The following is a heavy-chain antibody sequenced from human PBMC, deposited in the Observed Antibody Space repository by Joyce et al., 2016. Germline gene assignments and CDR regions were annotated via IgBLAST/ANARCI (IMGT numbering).Heavy chain of an antibody. Sequence: QVQLVQSGAEVKKPGASVKVSCKASGYTFTNYYMHWVRQAPGQGLELMGIIHPSAGSTSDAQKFQGRVAVTRDTSTSTVYMELSSLRSEDTAVYYCARDEIMWELLRAYYSNGMDVWGQGTTVTVSS. CDR1: GYTFTNYY. CDR3: ARDEIMWELLRAYYSNGMDV. J-gene: IGHJ6*02. D-gene: IGHD1-26*01. CDR2: IHPSAGST. V-gene: IGHV1-46*01.